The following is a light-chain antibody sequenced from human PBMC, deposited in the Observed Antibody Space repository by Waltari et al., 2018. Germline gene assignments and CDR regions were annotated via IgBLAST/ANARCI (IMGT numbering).Light chain of an antibody. CDR1: QSSTNW. CDR2: RTS. CDR3: QHYGTLWT. J-gene: IGKJ1*01. V-gene: IGKV1-5*03. Sequence: DVQMTQSPSTLSASVGDRVTITCRASQSSTNWLAWYQQKPGEAPKLLIYRTSNLESGVPSRFSGSGSGTEFTLTISSLQADDFATYYCQHYGTLWTFGQGTKVEVK.